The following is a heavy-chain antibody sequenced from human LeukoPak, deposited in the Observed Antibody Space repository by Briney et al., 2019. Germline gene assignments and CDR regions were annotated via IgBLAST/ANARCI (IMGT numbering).Heavy chain of an antibody. J-gene: IGHJ4*02. V-gene: IGHV3-53*01. CDR1: GFTFSSNY. D-gene: IGHD3-22*01. Sequence: PGGSLRLSCAASGFTFSSNYMSWVRQAPGMGLEWVSVIYSGGSTYYADSVKGRFTISRDNSKNTLYLQMNGLRAEDMAVYYCARAQGHYYDSSAYVYYFDYWGQGTLVTVSS. CDR2: IYSGGST. CDR3: ARAQGHYYDSSAYVYYFDY.